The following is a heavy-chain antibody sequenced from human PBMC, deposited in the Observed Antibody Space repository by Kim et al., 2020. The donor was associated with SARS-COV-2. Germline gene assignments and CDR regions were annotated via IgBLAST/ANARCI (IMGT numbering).Heavy chain of an antibody. J-gene: IGHJ5*02. CDR3: ARGRLMGGFDP. D-gene: IGHD1-26*01. CDR2: ITSAGNT. Sequence: GGSLSLSCTASGFTFSSYDMLWVRQPTGAGLEWVSCITSAGNTYYPDSLKGRFIISRENAKNALDLQLNSPRAGDTAASCCARGRLMGGFDPWCQGTLIT. V-gene: IGHV3-13*01. CDR1: GFTFSSYD.